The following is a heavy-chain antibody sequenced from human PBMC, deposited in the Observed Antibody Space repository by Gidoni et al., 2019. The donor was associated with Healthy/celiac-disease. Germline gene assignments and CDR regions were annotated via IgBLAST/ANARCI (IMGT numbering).Heavy chain of an antibody. CDR2: IYSGGST. J-gene: IGHJ6*02. CDR1: GFTVRSNY. CDR3: ASRVDTAMVPYYYYGMDV. D-gene: IGHD5-18*01. Sequence: EVQLVETGGGVVQPGGSMRLSCAASGFTVRSNYMSWVRPAPGQGLEWVSVIYSGGSTYYADSVKGRFTISRDNSKNTLYLQMNSLRAEDTAVYYCASRVDTAMVPYYYYGMDVWGQGTTVTVSS. V-gene: IGHV3-66*02.